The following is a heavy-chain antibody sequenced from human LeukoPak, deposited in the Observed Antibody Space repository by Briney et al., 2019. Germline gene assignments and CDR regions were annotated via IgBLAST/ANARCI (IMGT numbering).Heavy chain of an antibody. Sequence: PGGSLRLSCAASGFTFSRYAMHWVRQAPGKGLEWVTIISSDGINKYYADSVKGRFTISRDNSKNTLYLQMNSLRAADTAVYYCARIGYSSSCNDYWGQGTLVTVSS. D-gene: IGHD2-2*01. V-gene: IGHV3-30*04. CDR2: ISSDGINK. J-gene: IGHJ4*02. CDR3: ARIGYSSSCNDY. CDR1: GFTFSRYA.